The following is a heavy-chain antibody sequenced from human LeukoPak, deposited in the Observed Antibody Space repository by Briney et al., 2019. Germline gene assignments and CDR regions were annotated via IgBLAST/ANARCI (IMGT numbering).Heavy chain of an antibody. CDR3: ARDRVTMVRGHTAPQH. Sequence: SXXXSXXXFXXXSMXWXRQAPGKXLEXXXXXSSSSSYIYYADSVKGRFTISRDKGKNSLYLQMNSLRAEDKAVYYCARDRVTMVRGHTAPQHWGQGTLVTVSS. J-gene: IGHJ1*01. V-gene: IGHV3-21*01. CDR1: XXXFXXXS. CDR2: XSSSSSYI. D-gene: IGHD3-10*01.